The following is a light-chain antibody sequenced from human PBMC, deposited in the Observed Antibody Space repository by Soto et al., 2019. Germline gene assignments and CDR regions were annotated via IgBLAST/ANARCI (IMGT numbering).Light chain of an antibody. J-gene: IGKJ5*01. CDR1: QSVSSNY. V-gene: IGKV3-20*01. Sequence: ENVLTQSPGTLSLSPGERATLSCRASQSVSSNYLAWYQQKPGQAPRLLIHDASRRATGIPDRFGGSGSGTDFTLTISTLDPEDFAVYFCQQYATSPITFGQGTRLEIK. CDR3: QQYATSPIT. CDR2: DAS.